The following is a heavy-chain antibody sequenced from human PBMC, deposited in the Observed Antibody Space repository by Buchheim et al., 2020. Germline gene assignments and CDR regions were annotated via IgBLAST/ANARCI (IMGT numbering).Heavy chain of an antibody. CDR3: AKNYDSSGYYSSFGYYGMDV. CDR2: ISYDGSNK. V-gene: IGHV3-30*18. D-gene: IGHD3-22*01. Sequence: QVQLVESGGGVVQPGRSLRLSCAASGFTFSSYGMHWVRQAPGKGLEWVAVISYDGSNKYYADSVKGRFTISRDNSKNTLYLQMNSLRAEDTAVYYCAKNYDSSGYYSSFGYYGMDVWGQGTT. J-gene: IGHJ6*02. CDR1: GFTFSSYG.